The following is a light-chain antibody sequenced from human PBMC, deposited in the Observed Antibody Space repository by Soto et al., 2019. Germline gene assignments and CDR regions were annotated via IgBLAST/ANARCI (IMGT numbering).Light chain of an antibody. Sequence: EIVLTQSPGTLSLSPGERATLSCRASQSVSSSYLAWYQQKPGRAPRLLIYGASSRATGIPDRFSGSGSGTDFTLTISRLEPEDFAVYYCQQYGSPFTFGPGTKVDIK. CDR3: QQYGSPFT. CDR1: QSVSSSY. J-gene: IGKJ3*01. V-gene: IGKV3-20*01. CDR2: GAS.